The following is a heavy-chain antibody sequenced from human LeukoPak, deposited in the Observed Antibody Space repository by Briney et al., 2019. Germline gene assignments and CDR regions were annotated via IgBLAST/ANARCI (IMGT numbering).Heavy chain of an antibody. Sequence: PGGSLRLSCAASGFTFSSYAMSWVRQAPGKGLEWVSAISGSGGSTYYADSVKGRFTISRDNSKNTLYLQMNSLRAEDTAVYYCAKAGHDYGDYGGVDYFDYWGQGTLVTVSS. CDR3: AKAGHDYGDYGGVDYFDY. CDR1: GFTFSSYA. CDR2: ISGSGGST. D-gene: IGHD4-17*01. J-gene: IGHJ4*02. V-gene: IGHV3-23*01.